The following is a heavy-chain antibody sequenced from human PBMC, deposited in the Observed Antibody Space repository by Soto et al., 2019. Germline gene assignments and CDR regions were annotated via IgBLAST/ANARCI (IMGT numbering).Heavy chain of an antibody. D-gene: IGHD6-19*01. CDR1: EFTFSDYY. V-gene: IGHV3-11*01. CDR2: ISSSGSTI. CDR3: ARRRSYSSGWTNFDY. Sequence: GGSLRLSCAASEFTFSDYYMSWIRQAPGKGLEWVSYISSSGSTIYYADSVKGRFTISRDNAKNSLYLQMNSLRAEDTAVYYCARRRSYSSGWTNFDYWGQGTLVTVPQ. J-gene: IGHJ4*02.